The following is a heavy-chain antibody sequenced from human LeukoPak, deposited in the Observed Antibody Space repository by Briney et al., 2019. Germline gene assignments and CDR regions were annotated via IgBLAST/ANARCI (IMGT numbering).Heavy chain of an antibody. V-gene: IGHV4-34*01. CDR1: GVTFSGYY. J-gene: IGHJ6*03. Sequence: SETLSLTSAVYGVTFSGYYWSWIRQPPGKGLEWIGEINHSGSTNANTSLKSRVTISVDTSKNQFSLKLSSVTAADTAVYYCARETARYSSAYYYYMDVWGKGTTVTVSS. D-gene: IGHD6-25*01. CDR2: INHSGST. CDR3: ARETARYSSAYYYYMDV.